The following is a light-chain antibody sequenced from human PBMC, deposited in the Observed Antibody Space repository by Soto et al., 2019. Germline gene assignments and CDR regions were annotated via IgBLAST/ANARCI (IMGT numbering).Light chain of an antibody. CDR3: QQYYSYPLT. Sequence: AIRMTQSPSSFSASTGDRVTITCRASQGFNNYLAWYQQKPGKAPKLLISGATTLQSGVPSRFSGSGSGTDFTLTISYLQPEDFATYYYQQYYSYPLTFGGGTNVDIK. J-gene: IGKJ4*01. CDR2: GAT. V-gene: IGKV1-8*01. CDR1: QGFNNY.